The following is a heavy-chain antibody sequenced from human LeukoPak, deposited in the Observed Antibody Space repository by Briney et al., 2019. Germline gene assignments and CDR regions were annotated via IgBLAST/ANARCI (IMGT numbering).Heavy chain of an antibody. D-gene: IGHD2-2*01. Sequence: GGSLRLSCAASGFTVISNYMSWVRQAPGKGLEWVSHISGSGGAIYYADSVKGRFTISRDNAKNSLYLQMNSLRAEDTAVYYCARRYCSSTTCTLDYWGQGTLVTVSS. J-gene: IGHJ4*02. CDR2: ISGSGGAI. CDR1: GFTVISNY. V-gene: IGHV3-11*04. CDR3: ARRYCSSTTCTLDY.